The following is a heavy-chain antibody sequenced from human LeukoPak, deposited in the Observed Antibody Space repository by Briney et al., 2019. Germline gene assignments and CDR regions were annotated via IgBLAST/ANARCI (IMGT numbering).Heavy chain of an antibody. CDR3: AKEWNNWNYENWFDS. CDR2: IRFDWSDK. J-gene: IGHJ5*01. V-gene: IGHV3-30*02. CDR1: GSTFNTYG. Sequence: GGSLRLSCAASGSTFNTYGMHWVRQAPGKGLEWAAFIRFDWSDKYYADSVKGRFTISRDTSKSTLYLQMNSLRGEDTAVYYCAKEWNNWNYENWFDSWGQGTLATVSS. D-gene: IGHD1-7*01.